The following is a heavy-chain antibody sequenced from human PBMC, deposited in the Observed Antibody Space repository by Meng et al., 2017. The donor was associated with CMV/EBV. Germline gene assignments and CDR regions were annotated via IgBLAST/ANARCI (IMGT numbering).Heavy chain of an antibody. CDR1: GYTFTSYY. J-gene: IGHJ4*02. CDR2: INPSGGST. CDR3: ARVTQLAPKQLRSLYYLDY. V-gene: IGHV1-46*01. D-gene: IGHD6-6*01. Sequence: ASVKVSCKASGYTFTSYYMHWVRQAPGQGLEWMGIINPSGGSTSYAQKFQGRVTMTRDTSTSTVYMELSSLRSEDTAVYYCARVTQLAPKQLRSLYYLDYWGQGTLVTVSS.